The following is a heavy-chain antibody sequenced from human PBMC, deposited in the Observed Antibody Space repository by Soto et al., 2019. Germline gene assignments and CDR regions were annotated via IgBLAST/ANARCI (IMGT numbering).Heavy chain of an antibody. CDR3: AHRAPLLTGYTGVYNWFDP. CDR1: GFSLSTSGVG. V-gene: IGHV2-5*02. Sequence: QITLKESGPTLVKPTQTLTLTCTFSGFSLSTSGVGVGWIRQPPGKALEWLALIYWDDDKRYSPSLKSRLTITTDTSKNQVGLTMTNMDPVDTATYSCAHRAPLLTGYTGVYNWFDPWGQGTLVTVSS. D-gene: IGHD3-9*01. CDR2: IYWDDDK. J-gene: IGHJ5*02.